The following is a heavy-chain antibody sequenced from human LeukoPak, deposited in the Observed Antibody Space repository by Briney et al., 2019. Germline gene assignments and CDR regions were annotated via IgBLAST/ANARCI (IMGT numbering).Heavy chain of an antibody. Sequence: PSETLSLTCTVSGGSISSGDYYWSWIRQPPGKGLEWIGYIYYSGSTYYNPSLKSRVTISVDTSKNQFSLKLSSVTAADTAVYYCARLGLVRLTGSYTPDAFDVWGQGTMVTVSS. CDR1: GGSISSGDYY. D-gene: IGHD1-26*01. V-gene: IGHV4-30-4*02. CDR3: ARLGLVRLTGSYTPDAFDV. J-gene: IGHJ3*01. CDR2: IYYSGST.